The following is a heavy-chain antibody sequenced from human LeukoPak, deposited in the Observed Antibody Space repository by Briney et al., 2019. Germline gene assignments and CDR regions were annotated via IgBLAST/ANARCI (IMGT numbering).Heavy chain of an antibody. CDR1: GGSFSGYY. Sequence: SETLSLTCAVYGGSFSGYYWSWIRQPPGKGLEWIGEINHSGSTNYNPSLKSRVTISVDTSKNQFSLKLSSVTAADTAVYYCAGGLLGDYWGQGTLVTVSS. CDR3: AGGLLGDY. D-gene: IGHD4/OR15-4a*01. J-gene: IGHJ4*02. CDR2: INHSGST. V-gene: IGHV4-34*01.